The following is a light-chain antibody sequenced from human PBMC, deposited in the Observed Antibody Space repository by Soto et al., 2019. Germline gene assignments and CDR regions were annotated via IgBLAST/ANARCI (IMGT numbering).Light chain of an antibody. CDR3: QQLNSYPLT. Sequence: IQLTQTPSSLSASVGDRVTITCRASQGISSYLAWYQQRPGKAPKLLIYVASTFQSGVPTRFSGSGSGTDVTLTISSLQPEDFATYYCQQLNSYPLTFGGGTKVDIK. V-gene: IGKV1-9*01. CDR1: QGISSY. CDR2: VAS. J-gene: IGKJ4*01.